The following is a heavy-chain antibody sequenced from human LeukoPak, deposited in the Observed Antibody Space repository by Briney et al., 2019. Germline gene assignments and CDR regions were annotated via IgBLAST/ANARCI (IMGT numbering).Heavy chain of an antibody. CDR1: GYTFTGYY. J-gene: IGHJ4*02. CDR3: ARGAIPSTRLQIYDYFDY. Sequence: ASVKVSCKASGYTFTGYYMHWVRQAPGQGLEWMGWINPNSGGTNYAQKFQGRVTMTRDTSISTAYMELSRLRSDDTAVYYCARGAIPSTRLQIYDYFDYWGQGTLVTVSS. CDR2: INPNSGGT. D-gene: IGHD5-24*01. V-gene: IGHV1-2*02.